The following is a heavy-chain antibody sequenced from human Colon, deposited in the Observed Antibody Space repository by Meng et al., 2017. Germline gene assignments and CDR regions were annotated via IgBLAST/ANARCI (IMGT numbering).Heavy chain of an antibody. CDR1: GDSVSSNRAL. CDR3: TTWYGEY. J-gene: IGHJ4*02. V-gene: IGHV6-1*01. D-gene: IGHD3-10*01. Sequence: QVQLQRSGPGLVNPSQTLSLTCAISGDSVSSNRALWHWVRQSPSRGLEWLGQTYYRSEWQNHYGVSVKSRITITADTSRNQFSLNLNSVTPEDTAVYYCTTWYGEYWGQGTLVTVSS. CDR2: TYYRSEWQN.